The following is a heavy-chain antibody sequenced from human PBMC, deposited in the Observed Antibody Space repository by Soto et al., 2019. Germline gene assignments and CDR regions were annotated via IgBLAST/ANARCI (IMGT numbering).Heavy chain of an antibody. D-gene: IGHD2-8*01. CDR2: INHSGST. CDR3: AKYGGRRNYYYYYYMDV. Sequence: SETLSLTCAVYGGSFSGYYWSWIRQPPGKGLEWIGEINHSGSTNYNPSLKSRVTISVDTSKNQFSLKLSSVTAADTAVYYCAKYGGRRNYYYYYYMDVWDKGTTVTVSS. J-gene: IGHJ6*03. CDR1: GGSFSGYY. V-gene: IGHV4-34*01.